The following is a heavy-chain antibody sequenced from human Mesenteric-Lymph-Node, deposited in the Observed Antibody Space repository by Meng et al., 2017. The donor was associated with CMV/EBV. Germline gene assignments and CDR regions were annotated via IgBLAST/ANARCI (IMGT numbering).Heavy chain of an antibody. V-gene: IGHV1-69*02. D-gene: IGHD6-19*01. J-gene: IGHJ5*02. CDR3: AKVAVAGTWWFDP. CDR2: IIPILGIA. CDR1: GGTFSSYT. Sequence: SVKVSCKASGGTFSSYTISWVRQAPGQGLEWMGRIIPILGIANYAQKFQGRVTITADKSTSTAYMELSSLRSEDTAVYYCAKVAVAGTWWFDPWGQGTLVTVSS.